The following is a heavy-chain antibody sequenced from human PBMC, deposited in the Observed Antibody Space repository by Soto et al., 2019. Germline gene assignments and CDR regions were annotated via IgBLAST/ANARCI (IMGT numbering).Heavy chain of an antibody. V-gene: IGHV3-21*01. CDR2: ISVSGDNI. Sequence: GGSLRLSCLASGFSFNSFNMNWIRRAPGRGLEWVASISVSGDNIYYGDSVQGRFTTSRDNSKRSVFLDLSSLRVEDTAVYYCARDLGLLKSLFDYWGQGTPVTVSS. CDR1: GFSFNSFN. D-gene: IGHD3-16*01. CDR3: ARDLGLLKSLFDY. J-gene: IGHJ4*02.